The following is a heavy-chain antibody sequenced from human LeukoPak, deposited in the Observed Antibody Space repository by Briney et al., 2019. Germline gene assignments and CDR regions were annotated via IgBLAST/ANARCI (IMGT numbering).Heavy chain of an antibody. J-gene: IGHJ4*02. D-gene: IGHD1-26*01. Sequence: SETLSLTCSVSGGSISSRSYYWGWVRQPPGKGLEWIGSTYYTGNTHYNPSLRSRVTISVDTSKNQFSLKLSSVTAADTAVYYCARHDRTSGNYYDFDYWGQGTLVTVSS. CDR2: TYYTGNT. CDR1: GGSISSRSYY. CDR3: ARHDRTSGNYYDFDY. V-gene: IGHV4-39*01.